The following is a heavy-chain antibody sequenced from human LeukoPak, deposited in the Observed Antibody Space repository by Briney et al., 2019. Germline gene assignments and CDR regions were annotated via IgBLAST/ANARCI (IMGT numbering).Heavy chain of an antibody. CDR3: ASPYGGNSGLDY. V-gene: IGHV3-21*01. CDR2: ISSSSSYI. J-gene: IGHJ4*02. D-gene: IGHD4-23*01. Sequence: GGSLRLSCAASGFTFSSYSMNWVRQAPGKGLEWVSSISSSSSYIYYADSVKGRFTISRDNAKNSLYLQMNSLRAEDTAVYYCASPYGGNSGLDYWGQGTLVTVSS. CDR1: GFTFSSYS.